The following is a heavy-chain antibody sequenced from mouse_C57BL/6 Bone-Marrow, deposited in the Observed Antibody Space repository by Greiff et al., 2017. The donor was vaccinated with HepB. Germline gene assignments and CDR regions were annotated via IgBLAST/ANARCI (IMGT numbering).Heavy chain of an antibody. CDR3: ASRSNYYAMDY. J-gene: IGHJ4*01. CDR1: GFSLTSYG. D-gene: IGHD2-5*01. CDR2: IWGVGST. Sequence: VKLQESGPGLVAPSQSLSITCTVSGFSLTSYGVDWVRQSPGKGLEWLGVIWGVGSTNYNSALKSRLSISKDNSKSQVFLKMNSLHTDDTAMYYCASRSNYYAMDYWGQGTSVTVSS. V-gene: IGHV2-6*01.